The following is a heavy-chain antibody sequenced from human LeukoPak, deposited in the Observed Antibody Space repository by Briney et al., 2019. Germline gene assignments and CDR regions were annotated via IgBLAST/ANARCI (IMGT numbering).Heavy chain of an antibody. Sequence: GGSLRLSCAASGFTFSSYGMHWVRQAPGKGLGWVAVIWYDGSNKYYADSVKGRFTISRDNSKNTLYLQMNSLRAEDTAVFYCARDPDVVGDSLLYGIDVWGKGTTVTVSS. CDR3: ARDPDVVGDSLLYGIDV. CDR1: GFTFSSYG. D-gene: IGHD4-17*01. V-gene: IGHV3-33*01. CDR2: IWYDGSNK. J-gene: IGHJ6*04.